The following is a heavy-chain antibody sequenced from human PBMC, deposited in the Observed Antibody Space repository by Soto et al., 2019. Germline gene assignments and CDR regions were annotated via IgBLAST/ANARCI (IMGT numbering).Heavy chain of an antibody. CDR1: GFTFSSYA. Sequence: QVQLVESGGGVVQPGRSLRLSCAASGFTFSSYAMHWVRQAPGKGLEWVAVISYDGSNKYYADSVKGRFTISRDNSKNTLYLQMNSLRAEDTAVYYCARSGIAVADPYWYFDLWGRGTMVTGS. CDR3: ARSGIAVADPYWYFDL. D-gene: IGHD6-19*01. V-gene: IGHV3-30-3*01. J-gene: IGHJ2*01. CDR2: ISYDGSNK.